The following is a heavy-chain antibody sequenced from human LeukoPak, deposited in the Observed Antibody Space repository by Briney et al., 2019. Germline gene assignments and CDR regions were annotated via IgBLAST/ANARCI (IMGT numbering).Heavy chain of an antibody. Sequence: GGSLRLSCAASGFTFGSYMMTWVRQAPGKGLEWVSYISSSGSTIYYADSVKGRFTISRDNAKNSLYLQMNSLRAEDTAVYYCARLRAARYFDYWGQGTLVTVSS. J-gene: IGHJ4*02. V-gene: IGHV3-48*04. CDR2: ISSSGSTI. CDR3: ARLRAARYFDY. D-gene: IGHD6-6*01. CDR1: GFTFGSYM.